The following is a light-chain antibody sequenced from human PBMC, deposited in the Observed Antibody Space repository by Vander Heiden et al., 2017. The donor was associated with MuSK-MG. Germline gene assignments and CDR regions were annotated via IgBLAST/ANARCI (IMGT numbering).Light chain of an antibody. Sequence: DNVLTQSPLSLPVTPGEPAAISCRSSQSSLNSNGYNYLDWYLQKPGQSPQLLIYLGSNRASGVPDRFSGSGSGTDFTLKISRVEAEDVGVYYCMQPLHTSLTFGQGTRLEIK. CDR2: LGS. CDR1: QSSLNSNGYNY. V-gene: IGKV2-28*01. J-gene: IGKJ5*01. CDR3: MQPLHTSLT.